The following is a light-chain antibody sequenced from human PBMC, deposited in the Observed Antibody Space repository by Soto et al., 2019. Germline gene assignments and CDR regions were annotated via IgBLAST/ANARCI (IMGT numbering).Light chain of an antibody. Sequence: QSALTQPASVSGSPGQSITISCTRTSSDAGNYNFVSWYQQHPGKAPKVIIYEDSTRPSGVPNRISGSKSGNTASLTISGLQAEDEADYYCCSYAGSSTSWVFGGGTQLTVL. CDR2: EDS. V-gene: IGLV2-23*01. CDR3: CSYAGSSTSWV. J-gene: IGLJ3*02. CDR1: SSDAGNYNF.